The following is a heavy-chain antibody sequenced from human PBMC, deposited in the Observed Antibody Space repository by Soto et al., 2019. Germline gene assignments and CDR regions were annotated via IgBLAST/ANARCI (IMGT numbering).Heavy chain of an antibody. CDR1: GFMFSNHG. V-gene: IGHV3-33*01. CDR3: VRGDNWNDEASDS. CDR2: IWSDGNNK. D-gene: IGHD1-1*01. Sequence: QVQLVESGGGVVQPGRSLRLSCAASGFMFSNHGMHWVRQAPGKGLEWVAVIWSDGNNKYYADPVKGRFTISRDNSKNTVYLQMDSLSAEDTAVYYCVRGDNWNDEASDSWGQGTLVTVSS. J-gene: IGHJ5*01.